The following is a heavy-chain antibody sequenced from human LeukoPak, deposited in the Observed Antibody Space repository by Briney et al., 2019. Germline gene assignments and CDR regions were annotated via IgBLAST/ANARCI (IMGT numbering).Heavy chain of an antibody. CDR1: GYNFTSYW. CDR3: ATRSDGYSQFDF. Sequence: GEFLKISCKASGYNFTSYWIGWVRQMPGKGLEWMGIIYPGDSDTRYSPSFQGQVTISADKSVSTAYLQWSSLKASDSAIYYCATRSDGYSQFDFWGQGTLVTVSS. V-gene: IGHV5-51*01. J-gene: IGHJ4*02. CDR2: IYPGDSDT. D-gene: IGHD5-24*01.